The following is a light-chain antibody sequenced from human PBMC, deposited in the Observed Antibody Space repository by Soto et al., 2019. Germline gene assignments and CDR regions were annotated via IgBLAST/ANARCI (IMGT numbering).Light chain of an antibody. J-gene: IGLJ2*01. V-gene: IGLV1-51*02. CDR3: GTWDGSLSAGV. CDR1: NSNIGTNY. Sequence: QSVLTQPPSVSAAPGQKVTISCSGSNSNIGTNYVCWYQQVPGTAPKLLIFEDNKRPSGIPDRFSGSKSGTSATLCITGLQTGDEADYYCGTWDGSLSAGVFGGGTKVTVL. CDR2: EDN.